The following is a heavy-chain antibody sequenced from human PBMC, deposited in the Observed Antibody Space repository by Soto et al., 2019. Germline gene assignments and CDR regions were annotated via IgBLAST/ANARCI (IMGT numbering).Heavy chain of an antibody. CDR2: INAYNGNT. Sequence: ASVKVSFKASGYTFTSYAMHWVRQAPGQRLEWMGWINAYNGNTKYVQKFQGRVTMTTDTSTSTAYMELRSLRSDDTAVYYCARDAAAGLNDYWGQGTLVTVSS. J-gene: IGHJ4*02. V-gene: IGHV1-3*01. D-gene: IGHD6-13*01. CDR1: GYTFTSYA. CDR3: ARDAAAGLNDY.